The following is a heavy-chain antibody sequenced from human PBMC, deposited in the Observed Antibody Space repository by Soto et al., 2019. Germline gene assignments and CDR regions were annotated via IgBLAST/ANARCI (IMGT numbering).Heavy chain of an antibody. V-gene: IGHV3-23*01. CDR1: GFTFSSYA. D-gene: IGHD1-1*01. CDR2: ISGSGGST. J-gene: IGHJ6*02. CDR3: AKYDASRDKYGMDV. Sequence: GSLRLSCAASGFTFSSYAMSWVRQAPGKGLEWVSAISGSGGSTYYADSVKGRFTISRDNSKNTLYLQMNSLRAEDTAVYYCAKYDASRDKYGMDVWGQGTTVTVSS.